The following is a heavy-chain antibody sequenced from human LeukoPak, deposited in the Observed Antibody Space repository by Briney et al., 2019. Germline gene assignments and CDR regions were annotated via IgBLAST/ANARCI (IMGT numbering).Heavy chain of an antibody. V-gene: IGHV1-69*13. CDR2: IIPIFGTA. CDR3: ARGPFEGSIAVLLWFGELLW. D-gene: IGHD3-10*01. CDR1: GGTFSSYA. Sequence: SVKVSCKASGGTFSSYAISWVRQAPGQGLEWMGGIIPIFGTANYAQKFQGRVTITADESTSTAYMELSSLRSEDTAVYYCARGPFEGSIAVLLWFGELLWWGQGTLVTVSS. J-gene: IGHJ4*02.